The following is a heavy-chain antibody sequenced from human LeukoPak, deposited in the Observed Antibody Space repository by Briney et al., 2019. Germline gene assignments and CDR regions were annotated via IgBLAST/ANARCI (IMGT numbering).Heavy chain of an antibody. Sequence: SETLSLTCTVSGGSISSSSYYWGWIRQPPGKGLEWIGNIYYSGSTYYNPSLKSRVTISVDKSKNQFSLKLSSVTAADTAVYYCARDPDDYVWGSPGEMDVWGKGTTVTVSS. CDR2: IYYSGST. J-gene: IGHJ6*04. V-gene: IGHV4-39*07. CDR1: GGSISSSSYY. CDR3: ARDPDDYVWGSPGEMDV. D-gene: IGHD3-16*01.